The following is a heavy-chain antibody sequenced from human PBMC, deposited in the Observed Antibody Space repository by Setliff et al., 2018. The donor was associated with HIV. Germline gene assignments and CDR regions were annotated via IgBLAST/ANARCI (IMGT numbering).Heavy chain of an antibody. J-gene: IGHJ4*02. V-gene: IGHV1-69*10. Sequence: SVKVSCKTSGVTFNTYAFSWVRQAPGQGLEWMGDIFAFLNIPNYAQKFQGRVTITADKPTSTAYMELTGLRSEDTAIYYCARAHYDYVWGSYRHMDYWGQGTLVTVSS. CDR1: GVTFNTYA. D-gene: IGHD3-16*02. CDR3: ARAHYDYVWGSYRHMDY. CDR2: IFAFLNIP.